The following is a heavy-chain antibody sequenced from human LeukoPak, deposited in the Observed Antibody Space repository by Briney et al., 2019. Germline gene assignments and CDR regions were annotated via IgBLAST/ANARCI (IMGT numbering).Heavy chain of an antibody. CDR2: ISSSSSYI. V-gene: IGHV3-21*01. Sequence: PGRSLRLSCAASGSTSSSYSTNWARQAPGKGLGWVSSISSSSSYIYYADSVKGRFTISRDNAKNSLYLQMNSLRAEDTAVYYCASPILYDLSTHYCYMDVWGKGTTVTVSS. J-gene: IGHJ6*03. D-gene: IGHD3-3*01. CDR1: GSTSSSYS. CDR3: ASPILYDLSTHYCYMDV.